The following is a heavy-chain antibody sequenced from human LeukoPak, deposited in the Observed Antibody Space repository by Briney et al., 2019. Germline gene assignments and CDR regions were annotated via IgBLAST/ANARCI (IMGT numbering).Heavy chain of an antibody. V-gene: IGHV1-2*02. D-gene: IGHD3-10*01. CDR3: ARGGIWFGELLSPFDY. Sequence: ASVKVSCKASGYTFTSYDINWVRQATGQGLEWMGWVNPNSGGTNYAQKFQGRVTMTRDTSISTAYMELSRLRSDDTAVYYCARGGIWFGELLSPFDYWGQGTLVTVSS. CDR2: VNPNSGGT. CDR1: GYTFTSYD. J-gene: IGHJ4*02.